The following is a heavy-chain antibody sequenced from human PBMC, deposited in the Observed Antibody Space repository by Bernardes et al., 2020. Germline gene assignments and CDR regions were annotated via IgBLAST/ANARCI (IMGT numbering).Heavy chain of an antibody. V-gene: IGHV5-51*01. J-gene: IGHJ3*02. CDR3: ARACPRTIFGVAFDAFDI. Sequence: GESLKIPCKGSGYSFTSYWIGRVRQMPGKGLEWMGIIYPGDSDTRYSPSFQGQVTISADKSISTAYLQWSSLKASDTAMYYCARACPRTIFGVAFDAFDIWGKGTMVTVSS. D-gene: IGHD3-3*01. CDR2: IYPGDSDT. CDR1: GYSFTSYW.